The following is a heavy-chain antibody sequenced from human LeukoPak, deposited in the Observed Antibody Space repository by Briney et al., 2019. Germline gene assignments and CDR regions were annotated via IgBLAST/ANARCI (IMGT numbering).Heavy chain of an antibody. J-gene: IGHJ4*02. D-gene: IGHD6-13*01. CDR3: ARDLVAIGQQLVGASDY. V-gene: IGHV3-21*01. CDR1: GFTFSSYS. CDR2: ISSSSSYI. Sequence: GGSLRLSCAASGFTFSSYSMNWVRQAPGKGLEWVSSISSSSSYIYYADSVKGRFTISRDNAKNSLYLQMDSLRAEDTAVYYCARDLVAIGQQLVGASDYWGQGTLVTVSS.